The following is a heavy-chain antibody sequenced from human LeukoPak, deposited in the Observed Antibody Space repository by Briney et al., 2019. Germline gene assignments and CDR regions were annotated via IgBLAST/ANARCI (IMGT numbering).Heavy chain of an antibody. D-gene: IGHD3-3*01. J-gene: IGHJ4*02. CDR2: IKQDGSEK. Sequence: GGSLRLSCAASGFTFSSYWMSWVRQAPGKGLEWVANIKQDGSEKYYVDSVKGRFTISRDNAKNSLYLRMNSLRAEDTAVYYCARNPQYYDFWSGYYPQRLYYFDYWGQGTLVTVSS. V-gene: IGHV3-7*01. CDR1: GFTFSSYW. CDR3: ARNPQYYDFWSGYYPQRLYYFDY.